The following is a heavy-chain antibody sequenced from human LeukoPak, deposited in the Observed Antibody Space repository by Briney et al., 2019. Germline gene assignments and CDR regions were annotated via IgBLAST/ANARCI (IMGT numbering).Heavy chain of an antibody. CDR1: GYTLTGYY. CDR3: ARATITDVLRYFDWLEAPDAFDI. V-gene: IGHV1-2*02. Sequence: GSVKVSCKASGYTLTGYYMHWVRPAPGQGLEGMGWINPNRGGTNYAQTFRGRVTMPRDTSISTAYMELSRLRSDDTAVYYCARATITDVLRYFDWLEAPDAFDIWGQGTMVTVSS. CDR2: INPNRGGT. J-gene: IGHJ3*02. D-gene: IGHD3-9*01.